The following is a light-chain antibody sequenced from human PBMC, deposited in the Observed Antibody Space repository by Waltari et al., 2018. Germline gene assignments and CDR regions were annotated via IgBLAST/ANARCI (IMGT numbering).Light chain of an antibody. J-gene: IGLJ2*01. Sequence: QSALTQPASVSGSPGQSIPIPCTGTINDVGTYPYVSRYQPHPGKAPKPIIFDVKNRPSGVSNRFSGSKYANTASLTISGLQAEDEADYYYSSYTSTKILFGGGTKLTVL. CDR3: SSYTSTKIL. V-gene: IGLV2-14*03. CDR2: DVK. CDR1: INDVGTYPY.